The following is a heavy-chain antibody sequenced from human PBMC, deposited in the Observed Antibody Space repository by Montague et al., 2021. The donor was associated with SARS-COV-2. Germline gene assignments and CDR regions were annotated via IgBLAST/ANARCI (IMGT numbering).Heavy chain of an antibody. Sequence: SLRLSFAASGFTFRSYWMHWVRQVPGRGPVWVSRIKPDGTSTNYAASVKGRFTISRDNAKNTLSLQMNNLRAEDTAVYYCVRPLWFGDSDYFFESWGQGTLVTVSS. D-gene: IGHD3-10*01. V-gene: IGHV3-74*01. J-gene: IGHJ4*02. CDR2: IKPDGTST. CDR1: GFTFRSYW. CDR3: VRPLWFGDSDYFFES.